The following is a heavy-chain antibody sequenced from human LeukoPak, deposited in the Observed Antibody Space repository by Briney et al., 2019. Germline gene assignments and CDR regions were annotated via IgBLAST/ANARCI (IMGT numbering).Heavy chain of an antibody. CDR2: VSSNGAKT. CDR3: ARRDSSGWFDY. J-gene: IGHJ4*02. D-gene: IGHD6-19*01. CDR1: GFTFSSYA. V-gene: IGHV3-23*01. Sequence: GGSLRLSCAASGFTFSSYAITWVRQAPGKGLEWVSAVSSNGAKTYYADSVKGRFTISRDNYKNMVFLQMNSLRAEDTAVYYCARRDSSGWFDYWGQGTLVTVSS.